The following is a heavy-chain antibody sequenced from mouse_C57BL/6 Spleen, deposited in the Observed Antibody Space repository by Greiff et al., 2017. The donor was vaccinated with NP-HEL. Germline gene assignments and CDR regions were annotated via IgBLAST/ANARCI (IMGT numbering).Heavy chain of an antibody. J-gene: IGHJ4*01. CDR2: IRNKANGYTT. D-gene: IGHD1-1*01. Sequence: EVKVVESGGGLVQPGGSLSLSCAASGFTFTDYYMSWVRQPPGKALEWLGFIRNKANGYTTEYSASVKGRFTISRDNSQSILYLQINALRADDSATYYCARYYGDAMDYWGQGTSVTVSS. CDR3: ARYYGDAMDY. CDR1: GFTFTDYY. V-gene: IGHV7-3*01.